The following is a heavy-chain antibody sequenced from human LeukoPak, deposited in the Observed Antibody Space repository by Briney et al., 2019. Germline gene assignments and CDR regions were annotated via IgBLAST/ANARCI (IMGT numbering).Heavy chain of an antibody. V-gene: IGHV3-33*01. J-gene: IGHJ4*02. CDR3: ARVSRVAYTSSWYLDY. CDR1: GFTFSSYV. CDR2: IWYDGSDK. Sequence: GGSLRLSCAASGFTFSSYVMHWVRQAPGKGLEWVAVIWYDGSDKYYADSVKGRFTISRDNSKKMLYLQMNSLRAEDTAVYYCARVSRVAYTSSWYLDYWGQGTLVTVSS. D-gene: IGHD6-13*01.